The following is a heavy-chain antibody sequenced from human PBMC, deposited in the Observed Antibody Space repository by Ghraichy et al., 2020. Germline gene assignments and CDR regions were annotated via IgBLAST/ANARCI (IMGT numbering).Heavy chain of an antibody. CDR1: GFTFSNYW. D-gene: IGHD1-7*01. J-gene: IGHJ4*02. CDR3: ARREYKGNFYFEY. V-gene: IGHV3-7*03. CDR2: INQDGSGK. Sequence: GALRLSCAASGFTFSNYWMSWVRQAPGKGLEWVANINQDGSGKYYVDSVKGRFTISRDNAKNSLYLQMNSLRAEDTAVYYCARREYKGNFYFEYWGQGTLVTVSS.